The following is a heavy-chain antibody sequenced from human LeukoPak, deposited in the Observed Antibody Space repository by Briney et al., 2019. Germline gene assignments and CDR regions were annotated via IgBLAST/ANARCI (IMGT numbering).Heavy chain of an antibody. CDR1: GFTFSSYW. CDR3: ARVGITMIVVVPGYFDY. J-gene: IGHJ4*02. Sequence: GGPLRLSCAASGFTFSSYWMSWVRQAPWKGLEWVANIKQDGSEKYYVDSVKGRFTISRDNAKNSLYLQMNSLRAEDTAVYYCARVGITMIVVVPGYFDYWGQGTLVTVSS. V-gene: IGHV3-7*01. CDR2: IKQDGSEK. D-gene: IGHD3-22*01.